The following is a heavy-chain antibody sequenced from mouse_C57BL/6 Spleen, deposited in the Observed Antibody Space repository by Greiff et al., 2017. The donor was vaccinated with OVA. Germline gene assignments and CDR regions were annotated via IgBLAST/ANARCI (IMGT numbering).Heavy chain of an antibody. J-gene: IGHJ4*01. D-gene: IGHD1-1*01. CDR3: ARSNYGSSFYAMDY. Sequence: VQLQQPGAELVRPGPSVKLSCKASGYTFTSYWMHWVKQRPGQGLEWIGVIDPSDSYTNYNQKFKGKATLTVDTSSSTAYMQLSSLTSEDSAVYYCARSNYGSSFYAMDYWGQGTSVTVSS. CDR1: GYTFTSYW. CDR2: IDPSDSYT. V-gene: IGHV1-59*01.